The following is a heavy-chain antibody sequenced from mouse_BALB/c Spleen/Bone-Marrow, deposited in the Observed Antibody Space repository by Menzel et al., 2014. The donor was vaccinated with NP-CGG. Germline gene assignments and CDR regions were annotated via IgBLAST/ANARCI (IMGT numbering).Heavy chain of an antibody. CDR1: GFTFSSYA. J-gene: IGHJ4*01. CDR3: ARYGNYFYAMDY. Sequence: EVKLMESGGGLVKPGGSLKLSCAASGFTFSSYAMSWVRQTPEKRLEWVAYISSGSSTIYYADTVKGRFTISRDNPKNTLFLQMTSLRSEDTAMYYCARYGNYFYAMDYWGQGTSVTVSS. V-gene: IGHV5-17*02. CDR2: ISSGSSTI. D-gene: IGHD2-1*01.